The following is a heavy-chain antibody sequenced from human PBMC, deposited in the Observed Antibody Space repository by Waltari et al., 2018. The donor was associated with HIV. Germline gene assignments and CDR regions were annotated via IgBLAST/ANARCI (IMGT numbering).Heavy chain of an antibody. CDR3: ARARELISHSEGGYRYDYPIDF. D-gene: IGHD5-18*01. J-gene: IGHJ4*02. V-gene: IGHV3-30*01. CDR1: GFAFNTYS. CDR2: ISNDGNNK. Sequence: QVHLVESGGGVVQPGRSLRLSCAASGFAFNTYSMHWVRQAPGKGLEWVAVISNDGNNKNYADSMKGRFTISRDHSKNTLYLQMNSLRADDTAVYYCARARELISHSEGGYRYDYPIDFWGQGTLVTVSS.